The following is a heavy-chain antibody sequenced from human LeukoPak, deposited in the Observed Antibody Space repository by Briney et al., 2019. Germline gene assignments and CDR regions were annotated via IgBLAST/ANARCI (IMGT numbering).Heavy chain of an antibody. V-gene: IGHV4-59*01. CDR2: IYYSGST. CDR3: ARVGWNDAFDI. D-gene: IGHD1-1*01. Sequence: PSETLSLTCTVSGGSISSYYWSWNRQPPGKGLEWIGYIYYSGSTNYNPSLKSRVTISVDTSKNQFSLKLSSVTAADTAVYYCARVGWNDAFDIWGQGTMVTVSS. CDR1: GGSISSYY. J-gene: IGHJ3*02.